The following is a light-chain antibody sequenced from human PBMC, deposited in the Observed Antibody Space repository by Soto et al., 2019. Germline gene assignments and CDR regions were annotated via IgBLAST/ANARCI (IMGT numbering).Light chain of an antibody. V-gene: IGKV1-8*01. CDR2: AAS. CDR1: QGISSY. Sequence: AIRMTQSPSSFSASTGDRVTITCRASQGISSYLAWYQQKPGKAPKLLIYAASTLQSGVPSRFSGSGSGTDFNLTISFLQSEDFATYYCHQYYSYPPWTFGQGTKVEIK. CDR3: HQYYSYPPWT. J-gene: IGKJ1*01.